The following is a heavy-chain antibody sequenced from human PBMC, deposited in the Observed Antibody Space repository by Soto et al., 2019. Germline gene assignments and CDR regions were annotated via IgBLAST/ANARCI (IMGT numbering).Heavy chain of an antibody. CDR1: GGSISSSSYD. D-gene: IGHD4-17*01. V-gene: IGHV4-39*01. J-gene: IGHJ4*02. CDR2: IYYSGST. CDR3: ARHSRDGGDYGDYDFGGKCGGFDY. Sequence: PSETLSLTCTVSGGSISSSSYDWGWIRQPPGKGLEWIGSIYYSGSTYYNPSLKSRVTISVDTSKNQFSLKLSSVTAADTAVYYCARHSRDGGDYGDYDFGGKCGGFDYWGQGTLVTVSS.